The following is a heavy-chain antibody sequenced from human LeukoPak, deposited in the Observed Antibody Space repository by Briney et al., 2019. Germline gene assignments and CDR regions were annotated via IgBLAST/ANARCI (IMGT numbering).Heavy chain of an antibody. V-gene: IGHV4-30-4*08. CDR3: ARERYAASYNWFDP. J-gene: IGHJ5*02. CDR2: IYYSGST. Sequence: SETLSLTCTVSGGSTSSGDYYWSWIRQPPGKGLEWIGYIYYSGSTYYNPSLKSRVTISVDTSKNQFSLKLSSVTAADTAVYYCARERYAASYNWFDPWGQGTLVTVSS. D-gene: IGHD6-25*01. CDR1: GGSTSSGDYY.